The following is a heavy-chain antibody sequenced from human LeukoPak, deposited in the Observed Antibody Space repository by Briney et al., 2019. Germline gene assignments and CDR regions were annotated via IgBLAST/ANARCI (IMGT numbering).Heavy chain of an antibody. D-gene: IGHD4-23*01. V-gene: IGHV4-34*01. J-gene: IGHJ4*02. CDR1: GGSFSGYY. CDR3: ALEERHTGVIY. Sequence: PSETLSLTCAVYGGSFSGYYWNWIRQPPGKGPEGIGKINYSGSTNYNSSLKSRVTISVDTSKNQFSLNLSSVTAADTAVYYCALEERHTGVIYWGQGTLVTVSS. CDR2: INYSGST.